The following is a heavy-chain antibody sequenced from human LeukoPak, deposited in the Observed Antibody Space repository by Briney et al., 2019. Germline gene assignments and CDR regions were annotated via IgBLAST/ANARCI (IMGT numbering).Heavy chain of an antibody. J-gene: IGHJ4*02. Sequence: PGGSLRLSCAASGFTFSSYSMNWVRQAPGKGLEWVSSISSSSSYIYYADSVKGRFTISRGNAKNSLYLQMNSLRAEDTAVYYCARAQPTGKHSDYWGQGTLVTVSS. V-gene: IGHV3-21*01. CDR3: ARAQPTGKHSDY. CDR2: ISSSSSYI. CDR1: GFTFSSYS. D-gene: IGHD3-10*01.